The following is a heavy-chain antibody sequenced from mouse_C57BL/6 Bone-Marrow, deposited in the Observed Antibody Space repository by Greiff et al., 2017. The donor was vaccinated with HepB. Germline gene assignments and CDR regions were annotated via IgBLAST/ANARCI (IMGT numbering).Heavy chain of an antibody. CDR2: IHPNSGST. CDR3: GRLNYSILFAY. D-gene: IGHD2-5*01. J-gene: IGHJ3*01. V-gene: IGHV1-64*01. CDR1: GYTFTSYW. Sequence: QVQLQQPGAELVKPGASVKLSCKASGYTFTSYWMHWVKQRPGQGLEWIGMIHPNSGSTNYNEKFKSKATLTVDKSSSTAYMQLSSLTSEDSAVYYCGRLNYSILFAYWGQGTRVTVSA.